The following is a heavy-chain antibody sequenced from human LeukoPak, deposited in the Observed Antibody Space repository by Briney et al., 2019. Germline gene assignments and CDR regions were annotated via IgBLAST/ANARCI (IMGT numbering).Heavy chain of an antibody. CDR2: ISAYNGNT. CDR1: RYTFTSYG. D-gene: IGHD2-15*01. V-gene: IGHV1-18*01. J-gene: IGHJ4*02. CDR3: ARLRGVVAAATLNDY. Sequence: ASVKVSCKASRYTFTSYGISWVRQAPGQGLEWMGWISAYNGNTNYAQKLQGRVTMTTDTPTRTAYMELRSMRSDDTAVYYCARLRGVVAAATLNDYWGQGTLVTVSS.